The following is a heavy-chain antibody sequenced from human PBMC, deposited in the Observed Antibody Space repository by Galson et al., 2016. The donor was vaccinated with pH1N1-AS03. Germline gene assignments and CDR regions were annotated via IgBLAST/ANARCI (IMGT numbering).Heavy chain of an antibody. V-gene: IGHV3-30*04. D-gene: IGHD1-26*01. CDR3: ASRGGLSGASAVYGMDG. CDR2: ISYDGSDR. Sequence: SLRLSCAASGFTISSLTMHWVRQTPDKGLEWLAVISYDGSDRYYADSVKGRFTISRDNSKNTVYLQMNSLRGDDTAVYFCASRGGLSGASAVYGMDGWGRGT. J-gene: IGHJ6*02. CDR1: GFTISSLT.